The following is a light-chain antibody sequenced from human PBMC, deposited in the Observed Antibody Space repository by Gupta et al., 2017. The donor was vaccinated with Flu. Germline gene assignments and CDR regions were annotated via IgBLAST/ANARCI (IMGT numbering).Light chain of an antibody. CDR1: QNINNH. V-gene: IGKV1-39*01. J-gene: IGKJ4*01. Sequence: DIQMTQSPSSLSASVGDRVTLTCRASQNINNHLSWYQQKPGKAPDLLIYAASNLQSGVPSRFSGGGSGTDFTLTISSLQAEDFAIYYCQQSDSTPLTFGGGTKVEIK. CDR2: AAS. CDR3: QQSDSTPLT.